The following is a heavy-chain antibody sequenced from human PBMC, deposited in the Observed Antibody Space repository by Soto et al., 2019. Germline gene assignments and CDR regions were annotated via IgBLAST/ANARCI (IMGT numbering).Heavy chain of an antibody. CDR1: GGAISSGDYY. J-gene: IGHJ2*01. CDR3: ARDPIAVAGGYCDP. CDR2: IYYSGST. V-gene: IGHV4-30-4*01. D-gene: IGHD6-19*01. Sequence: QVQLQESGPGLVTPSQPLSLPCTVSGGAISSGDYYWSWIRQPPGKGLEWLGYIYYSGSTYYNPSHKSRVTISVDTSKNQSSRKLSSVTAADTAVYYCARDPIAVAGGYCDPWGRGPRVTVSA.